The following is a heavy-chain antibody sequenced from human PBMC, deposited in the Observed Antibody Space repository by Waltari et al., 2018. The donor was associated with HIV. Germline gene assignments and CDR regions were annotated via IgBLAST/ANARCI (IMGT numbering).Heavy chain of an antibody. D-gene: IGHD3-3*01. CDR1: GFSVSSTY. J-gene: IGHJ6*02. V-gene: IGHV3-53*01. Sequence: EAQLVESGGGLIQPGGSLRLSCAASGFSVSSTYMSWVRQAPGKGLEWIALIYRCGITDYADSVKGRFTISRDDSENTWHLQMNSLRVDDTAVYFCARDRSYDGLGRDVWGQGTTVIVSS. CDR2: IYRCGIT. CDR3: ARDRSYDGLGRDV.